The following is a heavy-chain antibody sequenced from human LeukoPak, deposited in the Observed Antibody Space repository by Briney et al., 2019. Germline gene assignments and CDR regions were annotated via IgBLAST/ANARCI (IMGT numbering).Heavy chain of an antibody. Sequence: GGSLRLSCAASGFTFSSYAMHWVRQAPGKGLEWVAVISYDGSNKYYADSVKGRFTISRDNSKNTLYLQMNSLRAEDTAVYYCAREVGEAYGDYPHWGQGTLVTVSS. V-gene: IGHV3-30-3*01. CDR1: GFTFSSYA. CDR2: ISYDGSNK. CDR3: AREVGEAYGDYPH. D-gene: IGHD4-17*01. J-gene: IGHJ1*01.